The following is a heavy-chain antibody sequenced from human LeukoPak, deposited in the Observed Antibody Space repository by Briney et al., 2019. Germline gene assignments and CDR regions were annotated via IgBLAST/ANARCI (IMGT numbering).Heavy chain of an antibody. V-gene: IGHV4-59*01. CDR1: GGSIGSYH. J-gene: IGHJ6*02. Sequence: PSETLSLTCSVSGGSIGSYHWSWIRQPPGKGLEWIGHVHYTWNTKYNPSLTGRVSISLDRSKNQFSLSLSSLTAADTAVYYCTRVASKGGMDVWGQGTTVIVSS. D-gene: IGHD5/OR15-5a*01. CDR3: TRVASKGGMDV. CDR2: VHYTWNT.